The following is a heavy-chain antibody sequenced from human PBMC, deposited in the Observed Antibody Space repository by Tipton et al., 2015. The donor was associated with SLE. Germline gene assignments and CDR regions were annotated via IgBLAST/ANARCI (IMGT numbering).Heavy chain of an antibody. CDR3: ARDHAGWDY. V-gene: IGHV3-66*02. D-gene: IGHD2-15*01. CDR1: GFTFSDYS. J-gene: IGHJ4*02. CDR2: FYGVGTT. Sequence: SLRLSCAASGFTFSDYSMNWVRQAPGKGPECVSGFYGVGTTYYADSVKGRFTISRDTSKNTLYLQMNSLRAEDTAVYYCARDHAGWDYWGQGTLVTVSS.